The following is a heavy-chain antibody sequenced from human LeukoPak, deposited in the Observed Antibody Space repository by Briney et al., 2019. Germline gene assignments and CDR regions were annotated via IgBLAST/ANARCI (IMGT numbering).Heavy chain of an antibody. V-gene: IGHV4-39*07. CDR3: ARSPRITIFRWRSKFDP. D-gene: IGHD3-9*01. CDR2: INHSGST. Sequence: PSETLSLTCAVSGGSISSSSYYWSWIRQPPGKGLEWIGEINHSGSTNYNPSLKSRVTISVDTSKNQFSLKLSSVTAADTAVYYCARSPRITIFRWRSKFDPWGQGTLVTVSS. CDR1: GGSISSSSYY. J-gene: IGHJ5*02.